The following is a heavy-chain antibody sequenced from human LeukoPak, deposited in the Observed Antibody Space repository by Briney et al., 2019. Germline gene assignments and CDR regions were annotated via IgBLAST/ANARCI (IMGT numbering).Heavy chain of an antibody. CDR3: ARDFLTGYFDY. J-gene: IGHJ4*02. CDR2: ISSSGSTK. CDR1: GFTFSTYN. D-gene: IGHD3-9*01. Sequence: GGSLRPSCAASGFTFSTYNMNWVRQAPGKGLEWVSYISSSGSTKYYADSVKGRFTISRDNVKNSLFLQMNSLSDEDTAVCYCARDFLTGYFDYWGQGTLVTVSS. V-gene: IGHV3-48*02.